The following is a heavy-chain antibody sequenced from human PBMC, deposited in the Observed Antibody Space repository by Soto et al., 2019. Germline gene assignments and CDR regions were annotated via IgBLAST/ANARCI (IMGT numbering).Heavy chain of an antibody. Sequence: EVQLLESGGGLVQPGGSLRLSCAASGFTFSSYVMSWVRQAPGKGLEWVSGISGSGVSTYYADSVKGRFTISRDNSKNTLFLLMNSLRAEDTAVYYCARRTETPNWFDPWGQGTLVTVSS. CDR3: ARRTETPNWFDP. CDR2: ISGSGVST. V-gene: IGHV3-23*01. J-gene: IGHJ5*02. CDR1: GFTFSSYV. D-gene: IGHD1-7*01.